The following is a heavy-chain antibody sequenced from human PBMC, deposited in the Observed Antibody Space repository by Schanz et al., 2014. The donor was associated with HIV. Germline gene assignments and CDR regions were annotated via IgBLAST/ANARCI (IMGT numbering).Heavy chain of an antibody. CDR1: GFTFDDYA. J-gene: IGHJ6*02. D-gene: IGHD6-19*01. V-gene: IGHV3-9*01. CDR3: ARGSWYSSGWYDDYYYYDVDV. Sequence: EVQLVESGGGLVQPGRSLRLSCAASGFTFDDYAMHWVRQVPGKGLEWVSGISWNSGSIGYADSVKGRFTISRDNANNSLYLQLNSLSAEDTAVYYCARGSWYSSGWYDDYYYYDVDVWGQGTTVTVSS. CDR2: ISWNSGSI.